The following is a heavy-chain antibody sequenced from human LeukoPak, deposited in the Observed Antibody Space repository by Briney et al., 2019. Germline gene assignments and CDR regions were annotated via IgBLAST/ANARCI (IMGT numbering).Heavy chain of an antibody. CDR3: ARDRLGGEDDAFDI. CDR2: IIPISGTT. Sequence: ASVKVSCKASGGTFSNYAISWVRQAPGQGPEWMGGIIPISGTTNYAQNFQGRVTLSADKSTTTVYMELSSLRSDNTAVYYCARDRLGGEDDAFDIWGQGTMVTVSS. D-gene: IGHD3-16*01. J-gene: IGHJ3*02. V-gene: IGHV1-69*06. CDR1: GGTFSNYA.